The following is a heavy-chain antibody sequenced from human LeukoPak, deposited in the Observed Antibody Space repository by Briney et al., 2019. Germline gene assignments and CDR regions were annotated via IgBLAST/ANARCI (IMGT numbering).Heavy chain of an antibody. J-gene: IGHJ4*02. D-gene: IGHD1-26*01. CDR2: ISGSGGST. Sequence: GGSLRLSCAASGFTFSSYAMSWVRQAPGKGLEWVSAISGSGGSTYYADSVKGRFTISRDNSKNTLYLQMNSLRAEDTAVYYCASRKSGSYYYFDYWGQGTLVTVSS. CDR3: ASRKSGSYYYFDY. CDR1: GFTFSSYA. V-gene: IGHV3-23*01.